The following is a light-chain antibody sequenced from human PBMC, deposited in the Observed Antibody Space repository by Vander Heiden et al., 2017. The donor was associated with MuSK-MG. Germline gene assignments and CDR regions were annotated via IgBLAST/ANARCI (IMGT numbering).Light chain of an antibody. CDR2: DAS. CDR1: QSVSSY. Sequence: DIVFPQSPSTLSLSPGGRATLSCSTRQSVSSYLAWYQQKPGQAPRLLIYDASNRATGIPARFSGSGSGTDVTLTISSREPEDFAVYYCQQRSNWPPFTFGGGTKVEIK. CDR3: QQRSNWPPFT. V-gene: IGKV3-11*01. J-gene: IGKJ4*01.